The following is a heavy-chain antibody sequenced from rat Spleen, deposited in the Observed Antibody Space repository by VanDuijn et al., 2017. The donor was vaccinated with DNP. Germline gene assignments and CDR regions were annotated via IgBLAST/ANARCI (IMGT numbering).Heavy chain of an antibody. CDR2: MWYDGDT. CDR1: GFSLTSYG. J-gene: IGHJ4*01. Sequence: QVQLKESGPGLVQPSRTLSLTCTVSGFSLTSYGVSWVRQPSGKGPEWMGKMWYDGDTAYNSALKSRLSISRDTSKNQVFLKMSSLQTEDTATYYCARDLIIRDTTSAMDAWGQGTSVTVSS. CDR3: ARDLIIRDTTSAMDA. V-gene: IGHV2-34*01. D-gene: IGHD4-3*01.